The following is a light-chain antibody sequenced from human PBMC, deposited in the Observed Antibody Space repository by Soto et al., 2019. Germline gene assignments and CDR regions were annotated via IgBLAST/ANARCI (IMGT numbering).Light chain of an antibody. J-gene: IGLJ1*01. CDR3: QAWDSSIHYV. V-gene: IGLV3-1*01. CDR2: QDN. Sequence: SYELTQLPSVSVSPGQTASITCSGDILGDKYVCWYQQKAGQSPVVVIYQDNKRPSGIPERFSGSHSGNTATLTISGTQAMDEADYYCQAWDSSIHYVFGTGTKRTVL. CDR1: ILGDKY.